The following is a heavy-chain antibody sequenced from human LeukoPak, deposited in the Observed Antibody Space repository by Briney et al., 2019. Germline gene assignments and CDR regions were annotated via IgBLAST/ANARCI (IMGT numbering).Heavy chain of an antibody. V-gene: IGHV4-39*02. CDR2: IYFAGTT. D-gene: IGHD6-19*01. CDR3: ARDRLWEQWLTPLDY. Sequence: NTSETLSLTCAVSGGSMSSTSHFWAWIRQPRGKGLEWIASIYFAGTTYYNPSLKSRVTIFVDTSTSQFSLRLTSVTAGDTAVYYCARDRLWEQWLTPLDYWGQGTLVTVSS. J-gene: IGHJ4*02. CDR1: GGSMSSTSHF.